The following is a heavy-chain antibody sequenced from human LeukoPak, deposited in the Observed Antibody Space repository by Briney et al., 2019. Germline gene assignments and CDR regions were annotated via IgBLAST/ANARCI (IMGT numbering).Heavy chain of an antibody. CDR1: GGSIISYY. Sequence: SEILSLTCTVSGGSIISYYWSWIRQPPGKGLEWIGYIYYSGSTNYNPSLKSRVTISVDTSKNQFSLKLSSVTAADTAVYYCARGLRSSSWPEWGQGTLVTVSS. V-gene: IGHV4-59*01. CDR3: ARGLRSSSWPE. J-gene: IGHJ4*02. CDR2: IYYSGST. D-gene: IGHD6-13*01.